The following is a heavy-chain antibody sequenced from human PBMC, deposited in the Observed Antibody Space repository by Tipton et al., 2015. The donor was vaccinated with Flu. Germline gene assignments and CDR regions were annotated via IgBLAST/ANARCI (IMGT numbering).Heavy chain of an antibody. Sequence: TLSLTCTVSGGSISSYYWSWIRQPAGKGLEWIGRIYTSGSTNYNPSLKSRVTISVDTSKYQFSLKLSSVTAADTAVYYCAREGSLTIFGVVTYNWFDPWGQGTLVTVSS. CDR1: GGSISSYY. J-gene: IGHJ5*02. D-gene: IGHD3-3*01. CDR2: IYTSGST. CDR3: AREGSLTIFGVVTYNWFDP. V-gene: IGHV4-4*07.